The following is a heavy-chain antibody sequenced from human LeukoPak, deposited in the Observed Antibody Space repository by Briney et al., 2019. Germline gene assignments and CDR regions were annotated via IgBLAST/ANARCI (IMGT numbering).Heavy chain of an antibody. CDR3: ARPVSGDGTAAAQFDY. J-gene: IGHJ4*02. CDR2: INPNSGGT. CDR1: GYTFTSYY. D-gene: IGHD6-13*01. V-gene: IGHV1-2*02. Sequence: ASVKVSCKASGYTFTSYYMHWVRQAPGQGLDWMGWINPNSGGTKYAQKFQGRVTMTRDTSISTAYMELSSLRADDTAVYYCARPVSGDGTAAAQFDYWGQGTLVTVSS.